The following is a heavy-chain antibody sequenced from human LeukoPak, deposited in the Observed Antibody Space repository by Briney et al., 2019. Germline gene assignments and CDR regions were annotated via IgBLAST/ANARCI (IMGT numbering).Heavy chain of an antibody. CDR3: TKEGLPSGSSWSAWFDP. CDR2: ISSSSS. Sequence: GGSLRLSCAASGFTFNSYSMNWVRQAPGKGLEWVSSISSSSSYADSVKGRFTISRDNSKNTLYLQMNSLRAEDTAVYYCTKEGLPSGSSWSAWFDPWGQGTLVTVSS. V-gene: IGHV3-21*01. J-gene: IGHJ5*02. CDR1: GFTFNSYS. D-gene: IGHD3-10*01.